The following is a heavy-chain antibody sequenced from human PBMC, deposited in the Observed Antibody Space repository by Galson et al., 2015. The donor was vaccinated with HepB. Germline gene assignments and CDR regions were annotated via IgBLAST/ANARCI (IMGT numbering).Heavy chain of an antibody. J-gene: IGHJ4*02. CDR1: GYTFTNYG. V-gene: IGHV1-18*04. CDR2: ISAYNAKT. Sequence: SVKVSCKASGYTFTNYGISWVRQAPGQGLEWMGWISAYNAKTNYAQKIQGRVTMATDTSTNTAYMELRSLRSDDTAVYYCARDVNMVTTYLFGYWGQGTLVTVSS. D-gene: IGHD4-17*01. CDR3: ARDVNMVTTYLFGY.